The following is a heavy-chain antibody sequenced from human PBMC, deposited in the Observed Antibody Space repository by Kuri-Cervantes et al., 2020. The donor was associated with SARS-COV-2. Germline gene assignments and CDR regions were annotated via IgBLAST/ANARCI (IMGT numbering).Heavy chain of an antibody. CDR1: GFTFSSYA. J-gene: IGHJ4*02. D-gene: IGHD6-13*01. V-gene: IGHV3-64D*06. CDR2: ISSNGGST. CDR3: VKSSYGGSSSWPDY. Sequence: ETLSLTCSASGFTFSSYAMHWVRQAPGKGLEYVSAISSNGGSTYYADSVKGRFTISRDNSKNTLYLQMSSLRAEDTAVYYCVKSSYGGSSSWPDYWGQGTRVTVSS.